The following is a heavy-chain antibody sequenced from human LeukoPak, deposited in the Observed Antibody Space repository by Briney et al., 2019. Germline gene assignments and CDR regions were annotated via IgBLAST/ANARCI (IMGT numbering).Heavy chain of an antibody. CDR3: ARASLDDFWSGYYREYYFDY. J-gene: IGHJ4*02. D-gene: IGHD3-3*01. CDR2: IYHSGST. V-gene: IGHV4-30-2*01. CDR1: GGSFSGYY. Sequence: SETLSLTCAVYGGSFSGYYWSWIRQPPGKGLGWIGYIYHSGSTYYNPSLKSRVTISVDRSKNQFSLKLSSVTAADTAVYYCARASLDDFWSGYYREYYFDYWGQGTLVTVSS.